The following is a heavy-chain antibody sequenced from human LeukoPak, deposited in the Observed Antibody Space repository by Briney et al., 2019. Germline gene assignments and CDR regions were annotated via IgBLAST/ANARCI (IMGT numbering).Heavy chain of an antibody. V-gene: IGHV1-69*06. CDR1: GGTFSSYA. CDR2: IIPIFGTA. J-gene: IGHJ4*02. D-gene: IGHD6-13*01. CDR3: ARDYLLRGSWYQFDY. Sequence: ASVKVSCKASGGTFSSYAISWVRQAPGQGLEWMGGIIPIFGTANYAQKFQGRVTITADKSTSTAYMELSSLRSEDTAVYYCARDYLLRGSWYQFDYWGQGTLVTVSS.